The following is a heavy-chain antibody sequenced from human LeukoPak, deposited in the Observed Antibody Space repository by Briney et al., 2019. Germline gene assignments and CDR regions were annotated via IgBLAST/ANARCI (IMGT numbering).Heavy chain of an antibody. CDR2: ISSSGSTI. CDR3: ARERHVDTAMAYYFDY. V-gene: IGHV3-48*03. J-gene: IGHJ4*02. D-gene: IGHD5-18*01. CDR1: GFTFSSYE. Sequence: LPGGSLRLSCAASGFTFSSYEMSWVRQAPGKGLEWVSYISSSGSTIYYADSVKGRFTISRDNAKNSLYPQMNSLRAEDTAVYYCARERHVDTAMAYYFDYWGQGTLVTVSS.